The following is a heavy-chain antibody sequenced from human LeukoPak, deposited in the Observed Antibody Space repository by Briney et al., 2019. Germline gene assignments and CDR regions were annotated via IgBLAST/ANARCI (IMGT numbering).Heavy chain of an antibody. Sequence: ASVKVSCKASGGTFSSYAVSWVRQAPGQGLEWMGGIIPIFGTANYAQKFQGRVTITTDESTSTAYMELSSLRSEDTAVYYCARGGGPGYYDSSGYYPYWGQGTLVTVSS. CDR2: IIPIFGTA. CDR1: GGTFSSYA. D-gene: IGHD3-22*01. J-gene: IGHJ4*02. V-gene: IGHV1-69*05. CDR3: ARGGGPGYYDSSGYYPY.